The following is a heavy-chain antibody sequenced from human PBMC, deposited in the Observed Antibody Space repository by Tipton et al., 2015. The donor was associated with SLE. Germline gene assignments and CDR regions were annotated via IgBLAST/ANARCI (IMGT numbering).Heavy chain of an antibody. CDR2: INHGGST. Sequence: TLSLTCTVSGDSMSSGGYYWSWIRQPPGKGLEWIGEINHGGSTNYNPSLKSRVTISVDTSKNQFSLKLSSVTAADTAVYYCARGCSSSTCEPFYFFGMDVWGQGTTVTVSS. CDR3: ARGCSSSTCEPFYFFGMDV. V-gene: IGHV4-61*08. J-gene: IGHJ6*02. CDR1: GDSMSSGGYY. D-gene: IGHD2-2*01.